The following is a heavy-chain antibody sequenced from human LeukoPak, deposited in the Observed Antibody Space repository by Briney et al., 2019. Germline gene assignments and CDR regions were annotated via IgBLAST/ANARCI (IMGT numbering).Heavy chain of an antibody. V-gene: IGHV1-46*01. CDR2: IYPSTGST. D-gene: IGHD3-10*01. CDR3: ARDWRIALVRGVINVPGDMNV. J-gene: IGHJ6*02. CDR1: AYTFTTYY. Sequence: ASVKVSCKSSAYTFTTYYIHWVRQAPGQGLEWIGMIYPSTGSTYYAQRFQGRVTMTRDTSTSTVYMELGSLTSDDTAVYYCARDWRIALVRGVINVPGDMNVWGQGTTVTVSS.